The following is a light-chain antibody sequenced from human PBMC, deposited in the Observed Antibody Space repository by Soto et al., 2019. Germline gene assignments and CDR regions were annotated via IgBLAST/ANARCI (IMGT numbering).Light chain of an antibody. V-gene: IGKV3-15*01. J-gene: IGKJ1*01. CDR2: GAS. CDR3: QQHNKWPPRT. CDR1: QSVSSN. Sequence: EIVMTQSPATLSVSPGERATLFCRASQSVSSNLAWYQQKPGQAPRLLIYGASSRATGIPARFSGSGSGTDFTLTISSLQSEDFAVYYCQQHNKWPPRTFGQGTKVEMK.